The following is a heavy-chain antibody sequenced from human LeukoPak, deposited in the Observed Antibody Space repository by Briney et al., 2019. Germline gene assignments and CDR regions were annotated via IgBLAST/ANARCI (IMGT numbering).Heavy chain of an antibody. D-gene: IGHD5-24*01. J-gene: IGHJ4*02. CDR2: IYPADSDT. CDR3: TRLISRGSDYNYVDD. Sequence: GESLKISCKGSGSMFTNYHIGWVRPLPGKGLEWMGIIYPADSDTRYRPTFRGQVTISVDKSINTAYLQWSSLKASDTAMYYCTRLISRGSDYNYVDDWGQGTLITVSS. V-gene: IGHV5-51*01. CDR1: GSMFTNYH.